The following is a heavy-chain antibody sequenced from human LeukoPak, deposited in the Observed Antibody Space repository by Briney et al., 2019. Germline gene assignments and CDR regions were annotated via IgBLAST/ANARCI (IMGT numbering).Heavy chain of an antibody. J-gene: IGHJ4*02. D-gene: IGHD3-10*01. CDR2: ISYDGSNK. Sequence: GGSLRLSCAASGFTFSSYAMHWVRQAPGKGLEWVAVISYDGSNKYYADSVKGRFTISRDNSKNTLHLQMNSLRAEDTAVYYCARDRYYYGSGSYFDYWGQGTLVTVSS. V-gene: IGHV3-30*04. CDR1: GFTFSSYA. CDR3: ARDRYYYGSGSYFDY.